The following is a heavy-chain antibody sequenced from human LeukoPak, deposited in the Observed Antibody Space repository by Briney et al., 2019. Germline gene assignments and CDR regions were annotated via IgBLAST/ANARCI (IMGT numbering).Heavy chain of an antibody. J-gene: IGHJ6*03. D-gene: IGHD1-20*01. Sequence: PGGSLRLSCAVSGLSSNYMSWVRQAPGKGLEWVSVIYGDGTTHYADSVKGRFTISRGSSKNTLYLQMTSLRDEDTAVFYCARVNRLTGTHYYYMDVWGKGTTVTVSS. CDR1: GLSSNY. CDR2: IYGDGTT. V-gene: IGHV3-53*01. CDR3: ARVNRLTGTHYYYMDV.